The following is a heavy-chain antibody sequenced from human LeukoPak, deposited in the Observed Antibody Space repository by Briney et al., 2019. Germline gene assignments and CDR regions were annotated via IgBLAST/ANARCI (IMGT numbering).Heavy chain of an antibody. J-gene: IGHJ1*01. CDR2: ISSSSSYI. D-gene: IGHD6-13*01. CDR3: ARDPIAAAGNLNFQH. V-gene: IGHV3-21*01. CDR1: GFTFSSYS. Sequence: PGGSLRLSCAASGFTFSSYSMNWVRQAPGKGLEWVSSISSSSSYIYYADSVKGRFTISRDNAKNSLYLQMNSLRAEDTAVYYCARDPIAAAGNLNFQHWGQGTLVTVSS.